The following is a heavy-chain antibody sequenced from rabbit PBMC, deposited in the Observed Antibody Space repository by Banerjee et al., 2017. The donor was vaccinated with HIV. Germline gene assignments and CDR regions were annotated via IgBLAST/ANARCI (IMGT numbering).Heavy chain of an antibody. CDR2: IYPGSVGST. CDR3: ATEDGGVIGWNFNL. J-gene: IGHJ4*01. Sequence: QEQLEESGGDLVKPEGSLTLTCTASAFSFSNKYVMCWVRQAPGKGLEWIACIYPGSVGSTYYASWAEGRFTISKTSSTTVTLQMTSLTAADTATYFCATEDGGVIGWNFNLWGQGTLVTVS. CDR1: AFSFSNKYV. V-gene: IGHV1S45*01. D-gene: IGHD1-1*01.